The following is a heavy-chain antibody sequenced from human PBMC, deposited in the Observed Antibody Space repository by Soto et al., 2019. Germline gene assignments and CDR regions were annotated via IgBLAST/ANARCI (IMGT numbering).Heavy chain of an antibody. D-gene: IGHD3-22*01. J-gene: IGHJ3*02. CDR1: GYTFTSYG. Sequence: GASVTVSCTASGYTFTSYGISWVRQAPGQGLEWMGWISAYNGNTNYAQKLQGRVTMTTDTSTSTAYMELRSLRSDDTAVYYCARDDATMIVVVPAFDIWGQGTMVTVSS. CDR3: ARDDATMIVVVPAFDI. CDR2: ISAYNGNT. V-gene: IGHV1-18*01.